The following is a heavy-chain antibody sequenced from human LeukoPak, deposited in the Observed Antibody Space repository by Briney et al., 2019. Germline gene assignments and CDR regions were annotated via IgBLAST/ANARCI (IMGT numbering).Heavy chain of an antibody. V-gene: IGHV4-59*01. J-gene: IGHJ6*03. CDR1: GGSISSYY. CDR2: IYYSGST. Sequence: PSETLSLTCTVSGGSISSYYWSWIRQPPEKGLEWIGYIYYSGSTHYNPSLKSRVTISVDTSKNQFSLKLRSVTAADTAVYDCARTTEGYAGGPGYSYYYYMDVWGKGTTVTISS. D-gene: IGHD5-12*01. CDR3: ARTTEGYAGGPGYSYYYYMDV.